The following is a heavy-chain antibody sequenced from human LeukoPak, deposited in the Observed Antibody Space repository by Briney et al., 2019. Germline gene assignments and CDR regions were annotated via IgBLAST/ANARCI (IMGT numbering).Heavy chain of an antibody. J-gene: IGHJ4*02. D-gene: IGHD1-26*01. CDR3: ARESGSYEAYFDY. V-gene: IGHV1-2*02. CDR1: GYTFTGYY. CDR2: INPKTGVT. Sequence: GASVRVSCKASGYTFTGYYMHWVRQAPGQGLEWMGWINPKTGVTDYAQKFQGRVTMTRDTSIRTAYMELSSLRSDDTAVYYCARESGSYEAYFDYWGQGTLVTVSS.